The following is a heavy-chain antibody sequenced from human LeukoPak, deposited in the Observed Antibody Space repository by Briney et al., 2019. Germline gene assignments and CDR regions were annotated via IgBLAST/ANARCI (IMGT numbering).Heavy chain of an antibody. CDR2: INPSGGST. V-gene: IGHV1-46*01. D-gene: IGHD6-19*01. J-gene: IGHJ4*02. CDR3: ATIAVAGTWDFDY. CDR1: GYTFTSYY. Sequence: ASVKVSFKASGYTFTSYYMHWVRQAPGQGLEWMGIINPSGGSTSYAQKFQGRVTMTRDTSTSTVYMELSSLRSEDTAVYYCATIAVAGTWDFDYWGQGTLVTVSS.